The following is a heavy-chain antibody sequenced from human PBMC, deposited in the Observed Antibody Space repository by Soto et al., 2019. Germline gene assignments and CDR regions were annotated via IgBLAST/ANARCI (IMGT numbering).Heavy chain of an antibody. CDR3: VSSHTVRGFDY. J-gene: IGHJ4*02. D-gene: IGHD3-16*01. CDR1: GGSISSYY. V-gene: IGHV4-59*01. CDR2: IYYSGST. Sequence: SETLSLTCTVSGGSISSYYWSWIRQPPGKGLEWIGYIYYSGSTNYNPSLKSRVTISVDTSKNQFSLKLSSVTAADTAVYYCVSSHTVRGFDYWGQGTLVTVSS.